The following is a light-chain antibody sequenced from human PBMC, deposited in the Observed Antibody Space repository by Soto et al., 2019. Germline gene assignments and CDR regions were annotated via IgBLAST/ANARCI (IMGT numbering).Light chain of an antibody. CDR3: HQYNSWPRGT. Sequence: DIQMTQSPSSLSASVGDRVTITCRASQGISTYLAWYQQKPGKVPQILISAASAVHSGVPSRFSGSGSGTDFTLTISSLQPEDAATYYCHQYNSWPRGTFGPGTKVEIK. CDR1: QGISTY. J-gene: IGKJ3*01. V-gene: IGKV1-27*01. CDR2: AAS.